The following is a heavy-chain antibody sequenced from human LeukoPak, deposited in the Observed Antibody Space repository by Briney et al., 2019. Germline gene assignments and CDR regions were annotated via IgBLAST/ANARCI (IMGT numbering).Heavy chain of an antibody. D-gene: IGHD2-21*01. CDR3: ARGYSGIKGYYYYMDV. J-gene: IGHJ6*03. CDR2: IIPIFGTA. V-gene: IGHV1-69*05. Sequence: ASVKVSCKASGGTFSSYDISWVRQAPGQGLEWMGGIIPIFGTANYAQKFQGRVTITTDESTSTAYMELSSLRSEDTAVYYCARGYSGIKGYYYYMDVWGKGTTVTVSS. CDR1: GGTFSSYD.